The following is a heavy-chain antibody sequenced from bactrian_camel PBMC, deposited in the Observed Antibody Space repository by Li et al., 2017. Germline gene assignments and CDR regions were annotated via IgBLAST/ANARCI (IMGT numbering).Heavy chain of an antibody. CDR2: INGGGGSM. V-gene: IGHV3S40*01. CDR1: GFTFSDFP. CDR3: AKISPGLFRY. J-gene: IGHJ6*01. Sequence: VQLVESGGGLVQPGGSLRLSCATSGFTFSDFPMSWLRQPPGKGLEWVSGINGGGGSMYYADSVKGRFTISRDNAKNTVYLQLNSLKTEDMAMYYCAKISPGLFRYWGQGTQVTVS.